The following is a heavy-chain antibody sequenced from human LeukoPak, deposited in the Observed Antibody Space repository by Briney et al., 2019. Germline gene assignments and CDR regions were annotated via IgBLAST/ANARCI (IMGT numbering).Heavy chain of an antibody. Sequence: GGSLRLSCAASGFTFSSYGMHWVRQAPGKGLEWVAVIWYNGSNKYYADSVKGRFTISRDNSKNTLYLQMNSLRAEDTAVYYCARATGIAAAGADYWGQGTLVTVSS. CDR3: ARATGIAAAGADY. D-gene: IGHD6-13*01. V-gene: IGHV3-33*01. J-gene: IGHJ4*02. CDR1: GFTFSSYG. CDR2: IWYNGSNK.